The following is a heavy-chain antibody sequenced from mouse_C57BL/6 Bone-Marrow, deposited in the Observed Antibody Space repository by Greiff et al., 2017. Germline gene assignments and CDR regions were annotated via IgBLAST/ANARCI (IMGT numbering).Heavy chain of an antibody. CDR1: GFSLTSYS. CDR3: AKIDGYDFFYAMDY. D-gene: IGHD2-2*01. V-gene: IGHV2-5*01. J-gene: IGHJ4*01. CDR2: IWRGGST. Sequence: QVQLQQSGPGLVQPSQCLSITCTVSGFSLTSYSVHWVRQSPGKGLEWLGVIWRGGSTDYNTAFMYRLTIIKDNSKSQVFLKMNSLQAADTAIYYCAKIDGYDFFYAMDYWGQGTSVTVSS.